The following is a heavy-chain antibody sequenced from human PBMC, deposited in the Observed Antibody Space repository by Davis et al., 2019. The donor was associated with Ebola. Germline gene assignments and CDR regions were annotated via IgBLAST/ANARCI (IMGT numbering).Heavy chain of an antibody. CDR2: ISSGNRYI. CDR1: AFSFSTYN. D-gene: IGHD3-10*01. CDR3: AKEASGSYYNEGYYYYGMDV. V-gene: IGHV3-21*01. Sequence: PGGSLTLSCAASAFSFSTYNMNWVRQSPGKGLEWVSSISSGNRYIYYADSVKGRFTISRDNAKNSLYLQINSLGVDDTAVYYCAKEASGSYYNEGYYYYGMDVWGQGTTVTV. J-gene: IGHJ6*02.